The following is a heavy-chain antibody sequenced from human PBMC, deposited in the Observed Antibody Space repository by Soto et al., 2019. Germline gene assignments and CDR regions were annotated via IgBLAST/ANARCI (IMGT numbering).Heavy chain of an antibody. J-gene: IGHJ4*02. D-gene: IGHD6-6*01. V-gene: IGHV3-30-3*01. CDR2: TSYDGNNK. CDR1: GFTFSTYG. Sequence: GGSLRLSCVASGFTFSTYGLHWVRQAPGKGLEWVAGTSYDGNNKYNTNSVKGRFTISRDNSKDTLYLQMNSLTAEDTAVYYCARDKSAGYSSSSEYFFDYWGQGTLVTVSS. CDR3: ARDKSAGYSSSSEYFFDY.